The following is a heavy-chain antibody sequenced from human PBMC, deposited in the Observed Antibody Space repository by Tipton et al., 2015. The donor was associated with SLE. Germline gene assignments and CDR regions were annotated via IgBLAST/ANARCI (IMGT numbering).Heavy chain of an antibody. Sequence: LRLSCAASGFTFSSYSMNWVRRAPGKGLEWIGEINHSGGTNYNPSLRSRVTISVDSSKNQFSLKVTSVSAADTAVYYCARGRTPSWGTAAHRVVNWLDPWGQGTLVTVSS. V-gene: IGHV4-34*01. J-gene: IGHJ5*02. CDR1: GFTFSSYS. CDR3: ARGRTPSWGTAAHRVVNWLDP. CDR2: INHSGGT. D-gene: IGHD2-2*01.